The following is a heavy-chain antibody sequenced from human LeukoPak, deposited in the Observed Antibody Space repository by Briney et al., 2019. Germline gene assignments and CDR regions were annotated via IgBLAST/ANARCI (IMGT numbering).Heavy chain of an antibody. CDR2: ISSSSSYI. CDR1: GFTFSSYS. CDR3: ARGSSSEFDY. J-gene: IGHJ4*02. D-gene: IGHD6-6*01. V-gene: IGHV3-21*01. Sequence: GGSLRLSCAASGFTFSSYSMNWVRQAPGKGLEWVSSISSSSSYIYYADSVKGRFTIFRDNAKSSLYLQMNSLRAEDTAVYYCARGSSSEFDYWGQGTLVTVSS.